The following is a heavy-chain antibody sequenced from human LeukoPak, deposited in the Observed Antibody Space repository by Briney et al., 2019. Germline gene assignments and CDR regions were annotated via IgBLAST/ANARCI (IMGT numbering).Heavy chain of an antibody. V-gene: IGHV3-11*01. CDR3: AKDVGGIRTYFDY. CDR2: ISSSGSTI. J-gene: IGHJ4*02. D-gene: IGHD3-10*01. Sequence: PGGSLRLSCAASGFTFSDYYMSWIRQAPGKGLEWVSYISSSGSTIYYADSVKGRFTISRDNSKNTLYLQMNSLRAEDTAVYYCAKDVGGIRTYFDYWGQGTLVTVSS. CDR1: GFTFSDYY.